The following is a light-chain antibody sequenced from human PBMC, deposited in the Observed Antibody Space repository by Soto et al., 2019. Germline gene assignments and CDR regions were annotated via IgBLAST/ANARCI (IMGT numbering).Light chain of an antibody. J-gene: IGKJ2*01. CDR2: AAS. CDR1: QSISNY. Sequence: DIQMTQSPSSLSASVGDRVTISCRASQSISNYLNWYQQKPGKAPKLLIYAASSLQGGVPSRFGGSASVTDFTLTISSLQPEDFATYYCQQFYSTPYTFGQGTKLEIK. CDR3: QQFYSTPYT. V-gene: IGKV1-39*01.